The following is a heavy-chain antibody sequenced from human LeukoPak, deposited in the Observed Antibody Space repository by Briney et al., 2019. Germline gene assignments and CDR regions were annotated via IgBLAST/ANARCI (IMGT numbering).Heavy chain of an antibody. D-gene: IGHD4-17*01. CDR3: ATGGDYRDAFDT. CDR1: GGTFSTYA. CDR2: IIAILSQA. Sequence: SVKVSCKASGGTFSTYAISWVRQAPGQGLEWMGRIIAILSQANYAQKFRGRVSITADESTTTAYLELSRLRSEDTAVYYCATGGDYRDAFDTWGQGTRVTVSS. V-gene: IGHV1-69*11. J-gene: IGHJ3*02.